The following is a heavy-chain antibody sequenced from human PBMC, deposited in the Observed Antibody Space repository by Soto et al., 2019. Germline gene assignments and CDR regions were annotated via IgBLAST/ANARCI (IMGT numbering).Heavy chain of an antibody. V-gene: IGHV5-51*01. CDR1: GYSFTSYW. J-gene: IGHJ3*02. CDR2: IYPGDSDT. Sequence: PGESLKISCKGSGYSFTSYWIGWVRQMPGKGLEWMGIIYPGDSDTRYSPSFQGQVTISADKSISTAYLQWSSLKASDTAMYYCARHGITIFGVVNDAFDIWGRGTMVTVSS. D-gene: IGHD3-3*01. CDR3: ARHGITIFGVVNDAFDI.